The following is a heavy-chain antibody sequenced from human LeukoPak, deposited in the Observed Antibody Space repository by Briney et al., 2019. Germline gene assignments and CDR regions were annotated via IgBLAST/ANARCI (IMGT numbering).Heavy chain of an antibody. CDR3: ARGDFETEPFDY. D-gene: IGHD3-16*01. CDR2: IKQDGSEK. V-gene: IGHV3-7*03. CDR1: GGSFSGYY. Sequence: ETLSLTCAVYGGSFSGYYWSWIRQPPGKGLEWVANIKQDGSEKYYVDSVKGRFTISRDNSKNMLYLQINRLRAEDKAVYYCARGDFETEPFDYCGEGSLVTVSS. J-gene: IGHJ4*02.